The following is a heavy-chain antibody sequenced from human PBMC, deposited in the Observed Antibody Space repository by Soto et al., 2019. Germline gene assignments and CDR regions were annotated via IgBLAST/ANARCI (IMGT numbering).Heavy chain of an antibody. CDR1: GFTFSSYS. J-gene: IGHJ6*03. CDR3: ARTYDGSGSYIPTYYYMDV. D-gene: IGHD3-10*01. CDR2: ISSSSSYI. Sequence: GGSLRLSCAASGFTFSSYSMNWVRQAPGKGLEWVSSISSSSSYIYYADSVKGRFTISRDNAKNSLYLQMNSLRAEDTAVYYCARTYDGSGSYIPTYYYMDVWGKGTTVTVSS. V-gene: IGHV3-21*01.